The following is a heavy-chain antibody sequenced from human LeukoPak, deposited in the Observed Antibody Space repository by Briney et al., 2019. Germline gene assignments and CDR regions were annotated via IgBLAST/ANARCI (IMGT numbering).Heavy chain of an antibody. J-gene: IGHJ4*02. CDR3: ARGALTYYYDY. CDR2: TSFSGNTI. CDR1: GFTFSDYY. Sequence: GGSLRLSCAASGFTFSDYYMSWIRQAPGKGLEWVSYTSFSGNTISYADSVKGRFTFSRDNAKNSLFLQMNSLRAEDTAVYYCARGALTYYYDYWGRGTLVAVSS. D-gene: IGHD4/OR15-4a*01. V-gene: IGHV3-11*01.